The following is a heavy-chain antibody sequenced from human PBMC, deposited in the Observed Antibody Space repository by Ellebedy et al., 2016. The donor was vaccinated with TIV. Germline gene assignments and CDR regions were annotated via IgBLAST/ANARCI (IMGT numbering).Heavy chain of an antibody. V-gene: IGHV3-30*18. J-gene: IGHJ4*02. CDR2: ISYDGSNK. D-gene: IGHD3-3*01. CDR3: AKDLVFLEWLAGFDY. Sequence: GGSLRLSXAASGFTFSSYGMHWVRQAPGKGLEWVAVISYDGSNKYYADSVKGRFTISRDNSKNTLYLQMNSLRAEDTAVYYCAKDLVFLEWLAGFDYWGQGTLVTVSS. CDR1: GFTFSSYG.